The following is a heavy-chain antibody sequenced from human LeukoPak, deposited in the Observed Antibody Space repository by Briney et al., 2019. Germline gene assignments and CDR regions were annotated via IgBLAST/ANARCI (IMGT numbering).Heavy chain of an antibody. CDR1: GFTFTNHW. CDR2: IRGDGGDT. CDR3: GRDVVLGSGSVDY. Sequence: PGGSLRLSCAASGFTFTNHWMHWVRQAPGKGLVWVSRIRGDGGDTSYADSVKGRFTISRDNAKNTLYLQMDSLGAEDTAVYYCGRDVVLGSGSVDYWGQGGLVTVSS. J-gene: IGHJ4*02. V-gene: IGHV3-74*01. D-gene: IGHD3-10*01.